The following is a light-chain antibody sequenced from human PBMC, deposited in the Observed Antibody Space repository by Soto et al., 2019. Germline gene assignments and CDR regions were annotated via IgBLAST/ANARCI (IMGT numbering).Light chain of an antibody. J-gene: IGKJ2*01. CDR1: QSVSTY. Sequence: EIVLTQSPATLSLSPGERATLSCRASQSVSTYLAWYQQKPGQAPSLLIYDASNRATGIPARFSGSGSGTDFTLTIRSLEPEDFAVYYCQHRSNWPRTFGQGTKLEIK. V-gene: IGKV3-11*01. CDR2: DAS. CDR3: QHRSNWPRT.